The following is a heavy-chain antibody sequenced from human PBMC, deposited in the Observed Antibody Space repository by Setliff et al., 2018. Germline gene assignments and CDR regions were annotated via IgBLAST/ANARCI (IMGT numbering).Heavy chain of an antibody. V-gene: IGHV4-61*10. Sequence: SETLSLTCTVSGGSVGNSYYYWNWIRQPAGKGLEWIGNIYDSGSSNYNASLKSRLIITRDTSKNQISLKLTSVTAADTAVYYCGRGFSRIEGWGNWFDPWGQGILVTVSS. CDR3: GRGFSRIEGWGNWFDP. J-gene: IGHJ5*02. CDR1: GGSVGNSYYY. CDR2: IYDSGSS. D-gene: IGHD2-15*01.